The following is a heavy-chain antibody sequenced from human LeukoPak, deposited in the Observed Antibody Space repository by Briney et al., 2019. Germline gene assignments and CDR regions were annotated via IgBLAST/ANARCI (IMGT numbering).Heavy chain of an antibody. Sequence: ASVKVSCKASGGTFSSYAISWVRQAPGQGLEWMGGIIPIFGTANYARKFQGRVTITADESTSTAYMELSSLRSEDTAVYYCARDNDRVVPAADYYGMDVWGQGTTVTVSS. V-gene: IGHV1-69*13. J-gene: IGHJ6*02. CDR2: IIPIFGTA. CDR1: GGTFSSYA. CDR3: ARDNDRVVPAADYYGMDV. D-gene: IGHD2-2*01.